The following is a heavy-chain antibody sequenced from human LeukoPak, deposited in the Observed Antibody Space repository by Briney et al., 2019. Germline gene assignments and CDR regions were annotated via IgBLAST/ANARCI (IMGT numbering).Heavy chain of an antibody. CDR1: GFTFSSYG. V-gene: IGHV3-30*02. J-gene: IGHJ4*02. Sequence: GGSLRLSCGASGFTFSSYGMHWVRQAPGKGLEWVAFIRYDGSNKYYADSVKGRFTISRDNSKNTLYLQMNSLRAEDTAVYYCAKDGVVVPAAIGVYFDYWGQGTLVTVSS. CDR2: IRYDGSNK. D-gene: IGHD2-2*02. CDR3: AKDGVVVPAAIGVYFDY.